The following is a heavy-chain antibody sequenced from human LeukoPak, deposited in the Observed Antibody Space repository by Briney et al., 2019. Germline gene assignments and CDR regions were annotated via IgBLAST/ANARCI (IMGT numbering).Heavy chain of an antibody. Sequence: SETPSLTCTVSGGSISSYYWSWIRQPPGKGLEWIGYIYYSGSTNYNPSLKSRVTISVDTSKNQFSLKLSSVTAADTAVYYCARDRQAYSYGYPAFDYWGQGTLVTVSS. CDR2: IYYSGST. CDR3: ARDRQAYSYGYPAFDY. J-gene: IGHJ4*02. V-gene: IGHV4-59*12. CDR1: GGSISSYY. D-gene: IGHD5-18*01.